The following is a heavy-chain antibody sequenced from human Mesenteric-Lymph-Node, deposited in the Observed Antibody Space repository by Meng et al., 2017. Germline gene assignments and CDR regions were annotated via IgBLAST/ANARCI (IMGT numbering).Heavy chain of an antibody. CDR2: INHSGST. J-gene: IGHJ4*02. CDR1: GGSFSGYY. V-gene: IGHV4-34*01. CDR3: AAQHFDY. Sequence: SETLSLTCAVYGGSFSGYYWSWIRQPPGKGLEWIGEINHSGSTNYNPSLKSRVTISVDTSKNQFSLKLSSVTAADTAVYYCAAQHFDYWGQGTLVTVSS.